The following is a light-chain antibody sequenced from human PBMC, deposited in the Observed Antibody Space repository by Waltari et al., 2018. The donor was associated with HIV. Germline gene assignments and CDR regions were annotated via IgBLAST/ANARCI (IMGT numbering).Light chain of an antibody. CDR3: SSYTGSDNLV. CDR1: SSDVGGYNY. V-gene: IGLV2-8*01. CDR2: EVS. Sequence: QSALTQPPSASGSPGQSVTISCTGTSSDVGGYNYVSWYQQHPGKAPKLMIYEVSKRPSGVPDRFSGSGYGNTASLTVSGLQAEDEADYYCSSYTGSDNLVFGGGTKLTVL. J-gene: IGLJ2*01.